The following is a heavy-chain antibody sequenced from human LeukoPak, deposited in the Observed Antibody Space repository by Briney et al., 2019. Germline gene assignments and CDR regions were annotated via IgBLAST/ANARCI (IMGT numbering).Heavy chain of an antibody. D-gene: IGHD3-22*01. Sequence: GGSLRLSCAASGFTFSNAWMNWVRQAPGKGLEWVAVISYDGSNKYYADSVKGRFTISRDNSKNTLYLQMNSLRAEDTAVYYCARDDSSGSIGTSGAFDIWGQGTMVTVSS. CDR1: GFTFSNAW. V-gene: IGHV3-30-3*01. J-gene: IGHJ3*02. CDR2: ISYDGSNK. CDR3: ARDDSSGSIGTSGAFDI.